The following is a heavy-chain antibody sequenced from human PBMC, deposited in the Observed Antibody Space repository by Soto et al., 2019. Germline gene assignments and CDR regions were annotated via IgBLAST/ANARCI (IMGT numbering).Heavy chain of an antibody. J-gene: IGHJ4*02. CDR1: GFTFSDYY. V-gene: IGHV3-11*06. CDR2: IRGSGSYT. D-gene: IGHD1-26*01. CDR3: ARDGGNSGRYDY. Sequence: GGSLRLSCAASGFTFSDYYMSWIRQAPGKGLEWISYIRGSGSYTDYADSVKGRFTISRDNAKNSLHLQMNSLRAEDTAVYYCARDGGNSGRYDYWGQGTLVTVSS.